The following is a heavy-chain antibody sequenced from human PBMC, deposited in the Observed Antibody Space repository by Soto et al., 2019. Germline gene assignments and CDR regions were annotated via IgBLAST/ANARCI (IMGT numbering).Heavy chain of an antibody. D-gene: IGHD2-2*01. CDR3: ARDRGPPYCSSTSCYFPGSYYYYGMDV. J-gene: IGHJ6*02. V-gene: IGHV3-30-3*01. Sequence: QVQLVESGGGVVQPGRSLRLSCAASGFTFSSYAMHWVRQAPGKGLEWVAVISYDGSNKYYADSVKGRFTISRDNSKNTLYLQMNSLRAEDTAVYYCARDRGPPYCSSTSCYFPGSYYYYGMDVWGQGTTVTVSS. CDR1: GFTFSSYA. CDR2: ISYDGSNK.